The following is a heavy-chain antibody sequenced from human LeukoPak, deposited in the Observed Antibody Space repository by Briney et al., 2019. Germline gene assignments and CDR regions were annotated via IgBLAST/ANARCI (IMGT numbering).Heavy chain of an antibody. J-gene: IGHJ3*02. CDR2: IYYTGTT. Sequence: SETLSLTCTVSSGSISSHYWSWIRQSPERGLEWIGFIYYTGTTRYNPSLRGRVTMSVDSSRNHFSLKLTSMTAADTALYYCARLLNNDNAGDPDTFDMWGQGTMVTVSS. CDR3: ARLLNNDNAGDPDTFDM. V-gene: IGHV4-59*11. D-gene: IGHD2-21*02. CDR1: SGSISSHY.